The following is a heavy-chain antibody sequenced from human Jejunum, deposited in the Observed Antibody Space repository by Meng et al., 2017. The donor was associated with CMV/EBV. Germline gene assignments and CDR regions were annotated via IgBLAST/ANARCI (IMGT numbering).Heavy chain of an antibody. V-gene: IGHV3-30*02. D-gene: IGHD6-19*01. J-gene: IGHJ4*02. CDR1: GFLFSTYG. CDR3: VKDLGHSSRLDS. Sequence: VGSGGVVVPAGGSLRLSRAASGFLFSTYGMHWVRQTPGKGLEWVAFILNDGTDTYIADSVKGRFTMSRDNSKSTLYLQMNSLRTDDTAIYYCVKDLGHSSRLDSWGQGTLVTVSS. CDR2: ILNDGTDT.